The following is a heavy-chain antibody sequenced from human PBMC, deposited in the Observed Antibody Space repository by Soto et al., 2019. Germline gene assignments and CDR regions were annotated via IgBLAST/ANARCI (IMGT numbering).Heavy chain of an antibody. V-gene: IGHV4-39*01. CDR1: GGSISSRSYY. CDR2: IYYTGST. D-gene: IGHD6-13*01. J-gene: IGHJ4*02. CDR3: ARHSSSSWCYFDD. Sequence: QLQLQESGPGLVMPSETLSLTCSVSGGSISSRSYYCDWIRQPPGKGLGWIGSIYYTGSTYYSPSLKSRVXXSXDXXKNQFPLKLRSVTAADTAVYYRARHSSSSWCYFDDWGQGTLVTVSS.